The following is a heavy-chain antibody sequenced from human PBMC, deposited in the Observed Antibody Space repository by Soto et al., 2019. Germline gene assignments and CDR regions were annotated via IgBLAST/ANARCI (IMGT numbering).Heavy chain of an antibody. Sequence: ASVKVSCKASGYTFTNYAVHWVRQVPGQRLEWMGRINAGNGNTRFSQNLQGRVTITRDTSARTVYMELSSLRSEDTAVYYCARGHLAVVPVASWFYYMDVWGKGTTVTVSS. CDR1: GYTFTNYA. CDR3: ARGHLAVVPVASWFYYMDV. V-gene: IGHV1-3*01. CDR2: INAGNGNT. J-gene: IGHJ6*03. D-gene: IGHD2-2*01.